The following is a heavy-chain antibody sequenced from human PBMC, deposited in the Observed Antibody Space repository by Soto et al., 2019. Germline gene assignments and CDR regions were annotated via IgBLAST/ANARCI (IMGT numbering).Heavy chain of an antibody. J-gene: IGHJ4*02. CDR2: IYHSGTT. D-gene: IGHD6-19*01. CDR1: GGSITTNW. V-gene: IGHV4-4*02. Sequence: QVHLQEAGPGLVKPSGTLFLTCAVSGGSITTNWWRWVRQPPGEGLEWVWEIYHSGTTNYNPSLRGRVTISVDKSNNQFSLNLNSVTAADSAIYYCARHIAVPRTRGFDYWGQGNLVTVSS. CDR3: ARHIAVPRTRGFDY.